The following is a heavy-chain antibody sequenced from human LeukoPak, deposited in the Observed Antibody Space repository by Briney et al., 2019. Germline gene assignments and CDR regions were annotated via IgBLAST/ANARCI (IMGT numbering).Heavy chain of an antibody. CDR2: ISYIGST. J-gene: IGHJ3*01. D-gene: IGHD4-17*01. CDR3: AKDLVTVTKGFYS. CDR1: ADSFSSHY. Sequence: PSETLSLTCAVSADSFSSHYWTWIRQPPGKGLEWIGYISYIGSTNYNPSLKSRVTISIDTSKNQFSLQLSAVTVEDTAVYYFAKDLVTVTKGFYSGGQGTMVSVPS. V-gene: IGHV4-59*11.